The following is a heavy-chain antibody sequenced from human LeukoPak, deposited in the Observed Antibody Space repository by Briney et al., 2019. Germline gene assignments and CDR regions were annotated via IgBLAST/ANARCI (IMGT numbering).Heavy chain of an antibody. V-gene: IGHV3-48*01. Sequence: GGSLRLSCVGSGFRFSSYDMNWVRQAPGRGLEWLSYLARTSSATWYADSVKGRFTIFRDDAKSSLYLQMNSLRVEDTAVYYCATGGSEYRSDWFDSWGQGTLVNVAS. CDR3: ATGGSEYRSDWFDS. CDR1: GFRFSSYD. CDR2: LARTSSAT. J-gene: IGHJ5*01. D-gene: IGHD5-18*01.